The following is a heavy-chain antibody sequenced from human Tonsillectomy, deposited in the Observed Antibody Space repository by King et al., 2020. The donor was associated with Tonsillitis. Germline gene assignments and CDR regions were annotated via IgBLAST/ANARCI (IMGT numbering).Heavy chain of an antibody. J-gene: IGHJ3*02. CDR2: IFYSGSA. CDR1: GGSISSGDYY. CDR3: ARGEVLTDVFDI. D-gene: IGHD3-16*01. V-gene: IGHV4-30-4*01. Sequence: VQLQESGPGLVKPSQTLSLTCTVSGGSISSGDYYWSWIRQPPGKGLEWIGYIFYSGSAYYNPSLKSRVAISADTSENQFSLKLSSVTAADTAVYFCARGEVLTDVFDIWGQGTMVTVSS.